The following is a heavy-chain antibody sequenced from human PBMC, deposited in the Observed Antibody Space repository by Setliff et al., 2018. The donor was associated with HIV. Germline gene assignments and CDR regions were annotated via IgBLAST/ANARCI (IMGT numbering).Heavy chain of an antibody. CDR1: GASISNSNSY. V-gene: IGHV4-39*07. J-gene: IGHJ6*03. CDR2: IYQSGST. CDR3: ARVHYYDSSGYSEPYYMDV. D-gene: IGHD3-22*01. Sequence: TSETLSLTCAVYGASISNSNSYWGWIRQPPGKRLEWLGSIYQSGSTSYNPSLSSRLTISVDTSKNQVSLKLRSVTAADTAVYYCARVHYYDSSGYSEPYYMDVWGKGTTVTVSS.